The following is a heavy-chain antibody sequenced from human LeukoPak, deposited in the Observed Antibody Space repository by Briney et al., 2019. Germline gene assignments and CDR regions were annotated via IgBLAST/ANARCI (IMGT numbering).Heavy chain of an antibody. J-gene: IGHJ4*02. D-gene: IGHD6-19*01. Sequence: SETLSLTCTVSGASISSSSYYWGWIRQPPGKGLEWIGSIYYSGSTYYNPSLKSRVTISVDTSKNQFSLKLSSVTAADTAVYYCARLIAVAASFDYWGQGTLVTVSS. CDR2: IYYSGST. CDR3: ARLIAVAASFDY. V-gene: IGHV4-39*01. CDR1: GASISSSSYY.